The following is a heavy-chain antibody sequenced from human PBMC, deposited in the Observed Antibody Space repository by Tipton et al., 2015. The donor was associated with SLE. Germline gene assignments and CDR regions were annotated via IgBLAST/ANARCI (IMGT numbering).Heavy chain of an antibody. CDR2: ISGSGGST. D-gene: IGHD3-9*01. J-gene: IGHJ4*02. V-gene: IGHV3-23*01. Sequence: SLRLSCAASGFTFSSYAMSWVRQAPGKGLEWVSAISGSGGSTYYADSVKGRFTISRDNSKNTLYLQMNSLRAEDTAVYYCAKRGYDILTGSDFWGQGTLVTVSS. CDR3: AKRGYDILTGSDF. CDR1: GFTFSSYA.